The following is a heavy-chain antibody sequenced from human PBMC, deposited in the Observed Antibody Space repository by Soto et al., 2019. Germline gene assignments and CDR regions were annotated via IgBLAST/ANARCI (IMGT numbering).Heavy chain of an antibody. Sequence: SETLSLTCSVSGGSISGYYWSWIRQPAGKGLEWIGRIYNTGSTNYNPSLKSRVTMSVDTSKNQFSLRLKSVTAADTAVYYCARAGGYSDRALGHEWWYFDLWGRGSLVTVSS. J-gene: IGHJ2*01. CDR2: IYNTGST. CDR3: ARAGGYSDRALGHEWWYFDL. CDR1: GGSISGYY. V-gene: IGHV4-4*07. D-gene: IGHD5-18*01.